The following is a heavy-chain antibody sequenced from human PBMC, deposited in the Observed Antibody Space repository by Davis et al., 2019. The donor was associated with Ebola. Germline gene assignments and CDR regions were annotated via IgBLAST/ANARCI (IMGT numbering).Heavy chain of an antibody. J-gene: IGHJ4*02. Sequence: PGGSLRLSCAASGFTFDDYAMHWVRQAPGKGLEWVSGISWNSGSIGYADSVKGRFTISRDNAKNSLYLQMNSLRAEDTALYYCAKASRYSSSWSPGFVDYWGQGTLVTVSS. CDR1: GFTFDDYA. V-gene: IGHV3-9*01. CDR2: ISWNSGSI. D-gene: IGHD6-13*01. CDR3: AKASRYSSSWSPGFVDY.